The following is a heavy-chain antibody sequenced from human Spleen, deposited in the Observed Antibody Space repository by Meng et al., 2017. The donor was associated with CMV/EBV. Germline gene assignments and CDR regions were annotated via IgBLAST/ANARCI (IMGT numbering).Heavy chain of an antibody. CDR1: GFTFSSYS. CDR3: APHYDFWSGFY. V-gene: IGHV3-48*04. CDR2: ISGASSTI. J-gene: IGHJ4*02. Sequence: GESLKISCAASGFTFSSYSMNWVRQAPGKGLEWVSYISGASSTIYYADSVRGRFTISRDNAKNSLFLQMNSLRAEDTAVYYCAPHYDFWSGFYWGQGTLVTVSS. D-gene: IGHD3-3*01.